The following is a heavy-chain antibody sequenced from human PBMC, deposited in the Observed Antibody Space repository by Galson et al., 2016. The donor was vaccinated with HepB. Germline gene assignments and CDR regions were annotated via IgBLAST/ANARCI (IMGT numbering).Heavy chain of an antibody. CDR2: ITDTGDNT. J-gene: IGHJ4*02. CDR3: AKLKGLSLVAN. V-gene: IGHV3-23*01. CDR1: GFIFSGYA. Sequence: SLRLSCAASGFIFSGYAMSWVRQAQGLEWVSTITDTGDNTYYADSVKGRFTISRDNYKKTVYLQMNSLRAEDTATYYCAKLKGLSLVANWGQGTLVTVSS. D-gene: IGHD2-2*01.